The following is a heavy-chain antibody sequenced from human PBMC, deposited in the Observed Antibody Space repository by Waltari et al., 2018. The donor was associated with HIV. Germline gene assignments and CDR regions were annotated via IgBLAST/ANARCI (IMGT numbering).Heavy chain of an antibody. CDR3: ARGSEYSGYADAFDI. CDR1: DFPGSSDY. J-gene: IGHJ3*02. CDR2: IYSGGST. V-gene: IGHV3-53*02. Sequence: EVQLVETGGGLIQPGGSLRLSCAASDFPGSSDYMSWVRQAPGKGLEWVSVIYSGGSTYYADSVKGRFTISRDNSKNTLYLQMNSLRAEDTAIYYCARGSEYSGYADAFDIWGQGTMVTVSS. D-gene: IGHD5-12*01.